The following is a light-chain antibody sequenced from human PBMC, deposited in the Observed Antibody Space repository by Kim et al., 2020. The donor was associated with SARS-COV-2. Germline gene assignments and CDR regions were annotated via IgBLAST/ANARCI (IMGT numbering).Light chain of an antibody. J-gene: IGLJ1*01. CDR3: QSYDNRLSGFYV. Sequence: VTISCTGSSSNIGAGYHVQWYQQLPGTTPKLLIYGNFNRPSGVPDRFSASKSGTSASLAITGLQAEDEADYYCQSYDNRLSGFYVFGTGTKVTVL. V-gene: IGLV1-40*01. CDR1: SSNIGAGYH. CDR2: GNF.